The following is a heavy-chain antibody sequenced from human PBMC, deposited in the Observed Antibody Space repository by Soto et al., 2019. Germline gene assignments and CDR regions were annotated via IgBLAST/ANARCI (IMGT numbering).Heavy chain of an antibody. CDR3: SRQIGRSILAFDI. D-gene: IGHD3-9*01. Sequence: QLQLQESGPGLVKPSETLSLTCIVSGDSIGSGDYWWAWIRQPPGKGLEWIGSMYYSGSIFYNPSLKSLLAMSVDPSKTQFSLNVSSVTAADTALYYCSRQIGRSILAFDIWGQGTLVTASS. CDR1: GDSIGSGDYW. V-gene: IGHV4-39*01. J-gene: IGHJ3*02. CDR2: MYYSGSI.